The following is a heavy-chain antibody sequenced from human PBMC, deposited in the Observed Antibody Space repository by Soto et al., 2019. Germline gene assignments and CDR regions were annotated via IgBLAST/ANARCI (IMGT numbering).Heavy chain of an antibody. CDR2: INHSGST. V-gene: IGHV4-34*01. CDR3: ARSRGLSYGGNSGGPFDY. CDR1: GGSFSGYY. Sequence: SETLSLTCAVYGGSFSGYYWSWIRQPPGKWLEWIGEINHSGSTNYNPSLKSRVTISVDTSKNQFSLKLSSVTAADTAVYYCARSRGLSYGGNSGGPFDYWGQGXRVTVSS. J-gene: IGHJ4*02. D-gene: IGHD4-17*01.